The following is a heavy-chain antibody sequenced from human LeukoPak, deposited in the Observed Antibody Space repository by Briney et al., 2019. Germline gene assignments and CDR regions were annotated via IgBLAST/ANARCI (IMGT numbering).Heavy chain of an antibody. CDR1: GGSISSYH. D-gene: IGHD3-22*01. CDR3: ARARNYYDSSDYYYEGDAFDI. Sequence: ETLSLTCTVSGGSISSYHWSWIRQPPGKGLECIGYIYYSGSTNYNPSLKSRVTISVDTSKNQFSLKLSSVTAADTAVYYCARARNYYDSSDYYYEGDAFDIWGQGTMVTVSS. J-gene: IGHJ3*02. CDR2: IYYSGST. V-gene: IGHV4-59*01.